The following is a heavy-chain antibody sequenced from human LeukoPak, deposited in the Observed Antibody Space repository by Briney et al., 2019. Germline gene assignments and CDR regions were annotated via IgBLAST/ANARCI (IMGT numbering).Heavy chain of an antibody. CDR2: ISSGGSKI. V-gene: IGHV3-48*03. D-gene: IGHD1-26*01. CDR3: ARVPYSGYHFDY. CDR1: GFTFSTYD. Sequence: GGSLRLSCVASGFTFSTYDMDWVRQAPGKGLEWISYISSGGSKIYYADSVKGRLTISRDNAKNSLFLQMNSLRAEDTAVYYCARVPYSGYHFDYWGQGTLVTVSS. J-gene: IGHJ4*02.